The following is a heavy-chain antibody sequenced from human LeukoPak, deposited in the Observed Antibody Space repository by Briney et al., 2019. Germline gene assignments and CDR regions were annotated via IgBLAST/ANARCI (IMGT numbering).Heavy chain of an antibody. CDR3: AKLLGDATTYDY. Sequence: GGSLRLSCAASGFTFSGSWMSWVRQAPGKGLEWVASIKRDESAIVYLASVKGRFTISRDNARNLLFLQMNTLRAEDTAVYYCAKLLGDATTYDYWGQGALVTVSS. V-gene: IGHV3-7*01. J-gene: IGHJ4*02. CDR1: GFTFSGSW. CDR2: IKRDESAI. D-gene: IGHD1-1*01.